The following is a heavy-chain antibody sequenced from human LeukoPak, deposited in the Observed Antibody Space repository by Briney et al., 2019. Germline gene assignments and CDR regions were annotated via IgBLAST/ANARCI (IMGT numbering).Heavy chain of an antibody. D-gene: IGHD2-21*02. V-gene: IGHV4-4*02. CDR2: IYHSGST. CDR3: ARDPGPCGGDCYSS. CDR1: GVSISSSNW. Sequence: PSETLSLTCAVSGVSISSSNWWSWVRQPPGKGLEWIGEIYHSGSTNYNPSLKSRVTISVDKSKNQFSLKLSSVTAADTAVYYCARDPGPCGGDCYSSWGQGTLVTVSS. J-gene: IGHJ4*02.